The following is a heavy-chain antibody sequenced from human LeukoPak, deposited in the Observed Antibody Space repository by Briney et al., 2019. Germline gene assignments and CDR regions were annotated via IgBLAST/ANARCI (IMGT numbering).Heavy chain of an antibody. V-gene: IGHV3-30*02. Sequence: PGGSLRLSCAASGFTFSSYVMHWVRQAPGKGLEWVAFIRYDGSNKYYADSVKGRFTISRDNSKNTLYLQMNSLRAEDTAVYYCAKDPGYTVTLFDYWGQGTLVTVSS. J-gene: IGHJ4*02. CDR2: IRYDGSNK. CDR3: AKDPGYTVTLFDY. CDR1: GFTFSSYV. D-gene: IGHD4-11*01.